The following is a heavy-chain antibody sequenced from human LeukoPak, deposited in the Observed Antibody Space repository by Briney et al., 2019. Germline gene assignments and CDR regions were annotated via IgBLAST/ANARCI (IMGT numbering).Heavy chain of an antibody. CDR1: GGSISSGGYY. Sequence: SETLSLTCTVSGGSISSGGYYWSWIRQPPGKGLEWIGYIYYSGSTNYNPSLKSRVTISVDTSKNQFSLKLSSVTAADTAVYYCARHSPTYYDFWSGYYPSGHYYGMDVWGQGTTVTVSS. J-gene: IGHJ6*02. D-gene: IGHD3-3*01. CDR3: ARHSPTYYDFWSGYYPSGHYYGMDV. V-gene: IGHV4-61*08. CDR2: IYYSGST.